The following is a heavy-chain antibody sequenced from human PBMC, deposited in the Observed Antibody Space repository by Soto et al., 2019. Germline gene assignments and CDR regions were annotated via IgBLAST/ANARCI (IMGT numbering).Heavy chain of an antibody. CDR1: GYTFTSYD. CDR3: ARVLQDFAIVSYYYYRMAV. CDR2: MNPNSGNT. Sequence: QVQLVQSGAEVKKPGASVKVSCKASGYTFTSYDINWVRQATGQGLEWMGWMNPNSGNTGYAQKFQGRVTMTRNTSTSTAYMELSSLRSEDTAVYYCARVLQDFAIVSYYYYRMAVWGQGTTVTVSS. J-gene: IGHJ6*02. D-gene: IGHD2-21*01. V-gene: IGHV1-8*01.